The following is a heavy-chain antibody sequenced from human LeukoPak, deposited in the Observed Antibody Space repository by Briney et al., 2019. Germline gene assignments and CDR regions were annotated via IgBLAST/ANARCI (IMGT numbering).Heavy chain of an antibody. CDR1: GGSFSGYY. Sequence: SETLSLTCAVYGGSFSGYYWSWIRQPPGKGLEWIGEINHSGSTNYNPSLKSRVTISVDTSKNQSSLKLSSVTAADTAVYYCARASPFWSGNYYYYYMDVWGKGTTVTVYS. V-gene: IGHV4-34*01. CDR3: ARASPFWSGNYYYYYMDV. D-gene: IGHD3-3*01. CDR2: INHSGST. J-gene: IGHJ6*03.